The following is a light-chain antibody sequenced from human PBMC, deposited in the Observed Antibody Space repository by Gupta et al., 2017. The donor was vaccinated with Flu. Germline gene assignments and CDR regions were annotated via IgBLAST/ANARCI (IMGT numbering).Light chain of an antibody. CDR3: QQDCNAPPYT. Sequence: ETVLTQSPGTLSLSPGERATLSCRASESVPNNYLAWYQRKPGQAPRLLIYAAVNRDTGIPERFSGSGSGTDFTLTISRLEPEDFALYYCQQDCNAPPYTFGQGTKLEIK. V-gene: IGKV3-20*01. CDR1: ESVPNNY. CDR2: AAV. J-gene: IGKJ2*01.